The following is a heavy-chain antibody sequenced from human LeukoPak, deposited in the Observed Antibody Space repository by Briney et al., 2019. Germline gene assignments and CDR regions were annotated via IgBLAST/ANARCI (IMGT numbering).Heavy chain of an antibody. V-gene: IGHV3-21*01. CDR3: ASDYISSSPGIDY. D-gene: IGHD6-6*01. CDR1: GFTFSSYA. Sequence: GGSLRLSCAASGFTFSSYAMSWVRQAPGKGLEWVSSISSSSSYIYYADSVKGRFTISRDNAKNSLYLQMNSLRAEDTAVYYCASDYISSSPGIDYWGQGTLVTVSS. J-gene: IGHJ4*02. CDR2: ISSSSSYI.